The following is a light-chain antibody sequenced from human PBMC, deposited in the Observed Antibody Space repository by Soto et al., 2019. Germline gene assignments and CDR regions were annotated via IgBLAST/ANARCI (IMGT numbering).Light chain of an antibody. J-gene: IGKJ2*01. V-gene: IGKV1-39*01. CDR3: QQSFRSPYT. CDR1: QSINIY. Sequence: IQMTQSPSSLSAFVGDRVTVTCRASQSINIYLNSYQQRPGKAPTLLIYGASSLQSGVASRFSGGGSRTDFTLTISSLQPEDFATYYCQQSFRSPYTFGQGTKLEIK. CDR2: GAS.